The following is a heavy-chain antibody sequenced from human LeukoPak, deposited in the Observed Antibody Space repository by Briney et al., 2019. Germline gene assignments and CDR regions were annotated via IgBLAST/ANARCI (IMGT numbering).Heavy chain of an antibody. CDR2: ISYDGSNK. CDR3: AKDWSSGWSDDAFDI. D-gene: IGHD6-19*01. CDR1: GFTFSSYG. V-gene: IGHV3-30*18. J-gene: IGHJ3*02. Sequence: QPGRSLRLSCAASGFTFSSYGMHWVRQAPGKGLEWVAVISYDGSNKYYADSVKGRFTISRDNSKNTLYLQMNSLRAEDTAVYYCAKDWSSGWSDDAFDIWGQGTMVTVSS.